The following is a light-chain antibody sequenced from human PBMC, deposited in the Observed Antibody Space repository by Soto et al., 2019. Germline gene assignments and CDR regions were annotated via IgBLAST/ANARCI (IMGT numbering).Light chain of an antibody. CDR3: LQDHDYQWT. V-gene: IGKV1-6*01. J-gene: IGKJ2*02. CDR1: HGYRSD. CDR2: AAS. Sequence: AIQVTQSPSSLSASVGDRVTITCRATHGYRSDLGWYQQKPGKAPKLLIYAASDLQAEVPSRFSGSGSGTDFTLTISSLQAEDFATSYCLQDHDYQWTFGQGTKLEIK.